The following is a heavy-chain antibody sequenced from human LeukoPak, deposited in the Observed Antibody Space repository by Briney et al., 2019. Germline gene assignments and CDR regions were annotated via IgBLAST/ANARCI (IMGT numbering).Heavy chain of an antibody. D-gene: IGHD1-26*01. CDR3: ARDADTSAFYWYFDL. Sequence: GGSLRLACTASGFPLSNYGMHWVRQAPGKGLELVALMWADGSKTSYATSVKGPFTISRDISRNTLYLQMNSLRAEDTALYYCARDADTSAFYWYFDLWGRGTLVTVSS. CDR2: MWADGSKT. V-gene: IGHV3-33*01. CDR1: GFPLSNYG. J-gene: IGHJ2*01.